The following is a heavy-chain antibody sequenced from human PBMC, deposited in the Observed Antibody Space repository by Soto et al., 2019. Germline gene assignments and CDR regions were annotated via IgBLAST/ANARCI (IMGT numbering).Heavy chain of an antibody. CDR3: ARMPIFWSGYYRGGDYYYGMDV. D-gene: IGHD3-3*01. J-gene: IGHJ6*02. V-gene: IGHV1-2*02. CDR2: INPNSGGT. Sequence: ASVKVSCKASGYTFTGYYMHWVRQAPGQGLEWMGWINPNSGGTNYAQKFQGRVTMTRDTSISTAYMELSRLRSDDTAVYYCARMPIFWSGYYRGGDYYYGMDVWGQGTKVTVSS. CDR1: GYTFTGYY.